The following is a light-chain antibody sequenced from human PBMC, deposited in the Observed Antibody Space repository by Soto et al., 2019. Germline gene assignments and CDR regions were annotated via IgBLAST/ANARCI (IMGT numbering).Light chain of an antibody. CDR3: CSFAGGTTFWL. CDR1: SSDIGGYDV. J-gene: IGLJ3*02. Sequence: QAVVTQPASVSGSPGQTITISCTGTSSDIGGYDVVSWYQQHPGKAPKLLIYEVAKRPSGVSNRFSGSKSGSTASLTVSGLQAEDEADYHCCSFAGGTTFWLFGGGTKVTVL. CDR2: EVA. V-gene: IGLV2-23*02.